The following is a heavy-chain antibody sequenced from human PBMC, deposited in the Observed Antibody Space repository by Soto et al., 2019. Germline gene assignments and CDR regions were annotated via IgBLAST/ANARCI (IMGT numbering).Heavy chain of an antibody. CDR3: ARSYDGAYCGGDCPLNSDY. CDR2: INPSGGST. Sequence: ASVKVSCKASGYTFTIYYMHWVRQAPGQGLEWMGIINPSGGSTSYAQKFQGRVTMTRDTSTSTVYMELSSLRSEDTAVYYCARSYDGAYCGGDCPLNSDYWGQGTLVTVSS. J-gene: IGHJ4*02. CDR1: GYTFTIYY. D-gene: IGHD2-21*02. V-gene: IGHV1-46*01.